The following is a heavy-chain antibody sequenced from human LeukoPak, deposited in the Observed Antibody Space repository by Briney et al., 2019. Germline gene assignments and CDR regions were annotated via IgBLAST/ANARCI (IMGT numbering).Heavy chain of an antibody. Sequence: PGGSLRLSCAASGFTLSSYSMNWVRQAPGKGLEWISYIDSDTYGNTIYYPHTVKGRFTISRDNAKNSLYLQMDSLRAEDTAVYYCARGAGYNYPYYFDYWGQGTLVTVSS. CDR1: GFTLSSYS. J-gene: IGHJ4*02. D-gene: IGHD5-24*01. CDR3: ARGAGYNYPYYFDY. CDR2: IDSDTYGNTI. V-gene: IGHV3-48*01.